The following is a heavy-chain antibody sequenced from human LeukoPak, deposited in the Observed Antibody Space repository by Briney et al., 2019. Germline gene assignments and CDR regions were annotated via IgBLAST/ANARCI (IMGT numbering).Heavy chain of an antibody. V-gene: IGHV3-13*01. D-gene: IGHD3-16*01. CDR2: INTAGDT. CDR1: GFTFSSYD. J-gene: IGHJ3*02. CDR3: VRLGEFLNGFDI. Sequence: PGGSLRLSCAASGFTFSSYDMHWVRQVIGKGLEWVSAINTAGDTYYPGSVKGRFTISRENAKNSLYLQMNSLRAGDTAVYYCVRLGEFLNGFDIWGQGTMVTVSS.